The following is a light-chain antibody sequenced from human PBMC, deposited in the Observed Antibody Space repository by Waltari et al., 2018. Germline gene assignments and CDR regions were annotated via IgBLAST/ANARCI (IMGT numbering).Light chain of an antibody. V-gene: IGKV1-39*01. CDR3: QQSYSTPHT. CDR1: QSISSY. J-gene: IGKJ4*01. Sequence: DIQMTQSPYSLSASVGDRVTITCRASQSISSYLNWYQQKPGKAPKLLIYAASSLQSGVPSRFSGSGSGTDFTLTISSLQPEDFATYYCQQSYSTPHTFVGGTKVEIK. CDR2: AAS.